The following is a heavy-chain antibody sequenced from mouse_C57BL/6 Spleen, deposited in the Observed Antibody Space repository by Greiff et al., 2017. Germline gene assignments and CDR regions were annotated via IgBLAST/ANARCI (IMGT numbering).Heavy chain of an antibody. Sequence: EVKLVESGGGLVKPGGSLKLSCAASGFTFSDHGMHWVRQAPEKGLEWVAYISSGSSTIYYADTVKGRFTISRDNAKNTLFLQMTSLRSEDTAMYYCARRLFDYWGQGTTLTVSS. CDR1: GFTFSDHG. CDR2: ISSGSSTI. CDR3: ARRLFDY. J-gene: IGHJ2*01. V-gene: IGHV5-17*01.